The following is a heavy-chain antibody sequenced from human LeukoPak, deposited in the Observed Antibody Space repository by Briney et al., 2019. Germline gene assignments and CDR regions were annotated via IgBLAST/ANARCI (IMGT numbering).Heavy chain of an antibody. CDR3: AKDPPYYGDYYFDY. D-gene: IGHD4-17*01. V-gene: IGHV3-30*18. Sequence: PGRSLRLSCAASGFTFSNYGMHWVRQAPGKGLEWVAVISYDGSNKYYADSVKGRFTISRDNSKNTLYLQMNSLRAEDTAVYYCAKDPPYYGDYYFDYWGQGTLVTVSS. J-gene: IGHJ4*02. CDR1: GFTFSNYG. CDR2: ISYDGSNK.